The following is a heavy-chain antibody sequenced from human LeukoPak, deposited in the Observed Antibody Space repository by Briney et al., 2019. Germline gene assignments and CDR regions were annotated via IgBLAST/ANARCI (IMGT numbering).Heavy chain of an antibody. CDR3: AKVTVESRAFDI. Sequence: GGSLRLSCAASGFTFSSYGMHWVRQAPGKGLEWVAFIRYDGSNKYYADSVNGRFTISRDNSKNTLYLQMNSLRAEDTAVYYCAKVTVESRAFDIWGQGTMVTVSS. J-gene: IGHJ3*02. CDR1: GFTFSSYG. CDR2: IRYDGSNK. D-gene: IGHD5-24*01. V-gene: IGHV3-30*02.